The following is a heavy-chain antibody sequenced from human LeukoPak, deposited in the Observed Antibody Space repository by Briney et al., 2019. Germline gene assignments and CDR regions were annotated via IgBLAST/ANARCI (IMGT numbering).Heavy chain of an antibody. CDR2: ISGSGDST. CDR3: VRRAAVRGMDF. V-gene: IGHV3-23*01. Sequence: GGSLRLSCAVSGFNFRDHWMDWVRQAPGKGLEWVASISGSGDSTNYGDSVKGRFTISRDNFKRTVHLEMSNLRADDTAMYYCVRRAAVRGMDFWGLGTTVIVSS. CDR1: GFNFRDHW. D-gene: IGHD1-14*01. J-gene: IGHJ6*02.